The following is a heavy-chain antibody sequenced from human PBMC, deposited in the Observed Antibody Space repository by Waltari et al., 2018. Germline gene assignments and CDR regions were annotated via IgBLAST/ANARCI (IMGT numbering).Heavy chain of an antibody. Sequence: QVQLQESGPGLVKPSETLSLTCTVSGGSISSHYWSWIRQPPGKGLEWIGYIYYSGSTNYNPSLKSRGTISVDTSKNQFSLKLSSVTAADTAVYYCARDRGLYSSSSCFDYWGQGTLVTVSS. J-gene: IGHJ4*02. D-gene: IGHD6-6*01. CDR3: ARDRGLYSSSSCFDY. CDR1: GGSISSHY. V-gene: IGHV4-59*11. CDR2: IYYSGST.